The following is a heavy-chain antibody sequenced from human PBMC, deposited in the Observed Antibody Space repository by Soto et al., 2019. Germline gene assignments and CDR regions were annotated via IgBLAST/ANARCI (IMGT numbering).Heavy chain of an antibody. Sequence: SETLSLACTVSGGSISSGGYYWSWIRQHPGKGLEWIGYIYYSGSTNYNPSLKSRVTISVDTSKNQFSLKLSSVTAADTAVYYCARMSSGYYHVFFAYWGQGTLVTVSS. D-gene: IGHD3-22*01. CDR2: IYYSGST. CDR3: ARMSSGYYHVFFAY. V-gene: IGHV4-61*08. CDR1: GGSISSGGYY. J-gene: IGHJ4*02.